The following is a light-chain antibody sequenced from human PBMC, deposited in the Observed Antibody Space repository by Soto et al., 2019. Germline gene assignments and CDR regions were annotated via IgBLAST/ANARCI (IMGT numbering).Light chain of an antibody. Sequence: DIQMTQSPSTLSASVGDRVTITCRASQSIGGWLAWYQQKPGIGPKLLIYDASSLESGVPSRFSGSGSGTEFTLTISSLQPDDFATYYCQQYNSYPITFGQGTRLEIK. J-gene: IGKJ5*01. V-gene: IGKV1-5*01. CDR1: QSIGGW. CDR3: QQYNSYPIT. CDR2: DAS.